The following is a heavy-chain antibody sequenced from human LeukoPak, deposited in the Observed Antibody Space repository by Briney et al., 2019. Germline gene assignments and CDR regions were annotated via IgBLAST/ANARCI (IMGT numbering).Heavy chain of an antibody. CDR2: DYYSGST. D-gene: IGHD1/OR15-1a*01. CDR1: GGSITDYY. V-gene: IGHV4-59*12. Sequence: PSETLSLTCTVSGGSITDYYWGWIRQPPGKGLEWIGYDYYSGSTNYNPSLKSRVTISVDTSKNQFSLKLSSVTAADTAVYYCARERRHYGTPDEFDVWGQGTMVTVSS. J-gene: IGHJ3*01. CDR3: ARERRHYGTPDEFDV.